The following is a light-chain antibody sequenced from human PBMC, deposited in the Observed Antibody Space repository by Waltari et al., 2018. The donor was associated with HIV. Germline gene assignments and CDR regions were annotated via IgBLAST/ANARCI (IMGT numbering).Light chain of an antibody. CDR1: QSVSNSY. V-gene: IGKV3-20*01. CDR3: QQYGRLPRT. CDR2: GAS. J-gene: IGKJ1*01. Sequence: EIVLTQSPGTRSFSPGERATLPCRASQSVSNSYLAWYQQKPGQAPRLLIYGASSRATGIPDRFSGSGSGTDFTLTISRLEPEDFAVYYCQQYGRLPRTFGQGTKVEI.